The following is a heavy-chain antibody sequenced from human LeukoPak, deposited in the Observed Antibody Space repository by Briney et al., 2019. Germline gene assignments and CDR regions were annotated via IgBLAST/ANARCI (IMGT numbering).Heavy chain of an antibody. J-gene: IGHJ4*02. Sequence: TSETQSLMRYVSGVSINRYYGTGIRQPPGMGLEWVGHISYTGTTNYNPSLPPRVAISVDRSKHQFSLKLTTVTSADTGMYYCARLGADMNPPGNYYWGQGTLVTVSS. CDR3: ARLGADMNPPGNYY. CDR2: ISYTGTT. CDR1: GVSINRYY. V-gene: IGHV4-59*08. D-gene: IGHD3-10*01.